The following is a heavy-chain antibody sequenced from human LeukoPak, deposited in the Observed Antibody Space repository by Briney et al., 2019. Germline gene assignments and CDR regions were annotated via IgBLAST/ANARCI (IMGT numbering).Heavy chain of an antibody. D-gene: IGHD3-16*01. CDR1: GFTLSSYR. J-gene: IGHJ4*02. Sequence: GGSLRPSCAPSGFTLSSYRMNWVGRAPGGGRRGVSSISRSSTYIYYADSVKRRFTISRDNAKNSLYLQMNSLRAEDTAVYYCARDADGGGALDYWGQGTLVTVSS. V-gene: IGHV3-21*01. CDR3: ARDADGGGALDY. CDR2: ISRSSTYI.